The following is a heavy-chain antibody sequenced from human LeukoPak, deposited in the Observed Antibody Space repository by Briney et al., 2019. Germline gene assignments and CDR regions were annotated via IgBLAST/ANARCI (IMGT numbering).Heavy chain of an antibody. CDR3: ARSSDILTGSYYFDY. V-gene: IGHV3-11*03. D-gene: IGHD3-9*01. CDR1: GFTFSDYY. Sequence: GGSLRLSCAASGFTFSDYYMSWIRQAPGKGLEWVSYICSSSSYTNYADSVKGRFTISRDNAKNSLYLQMNSLRAEDTAVYYCARSSDILTGSYYFDYWGQGTLVTVSS. J-gene: IGHJ4*02. CDR2: ICSSSSYT.